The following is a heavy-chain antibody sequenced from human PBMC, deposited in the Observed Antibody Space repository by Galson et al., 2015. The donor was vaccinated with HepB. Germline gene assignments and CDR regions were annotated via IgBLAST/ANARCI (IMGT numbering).Heavy chain of an antibody. D-gene: IGHD3-3*01. Sequence: SLRLSCAASGFTFSDYYMSWFRQTPGKGLEWVSYISGSGSTIYYADSVKGRFTISRDNAKNSLYLQMNSLRAEDTAVYYCARAIWSGYEYWFDYWGQGTLVIVSS. CDR3: ARAIWSGYEYWFDY. CDR1: GFTFSDYY. J-gene: IGHJ4*02. V-gene: IGHV3-11*01. CDR2: ISGSGSTI.